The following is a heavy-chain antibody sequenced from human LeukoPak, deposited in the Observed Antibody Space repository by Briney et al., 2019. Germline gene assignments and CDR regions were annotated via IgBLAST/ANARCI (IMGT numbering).Heavy chain of an antibody. D-gene: IGHD3-10*02. CDR1: GFTFSSYE. V-gene: IGHV3-48*03. CDR3: AELGITMIGGV. Sequence: PGGSLRLSCAASGFTFSSYEMAWVRQAPGKGLEWVSHISSSGSTIYYADSVKGRFTISRDNAKNSLYLQMNSLRAEDTAVYYCAELGITMIGGVWGKGTTVTISS. J-gene: IGHJ6*04. CDR2: ISSSGSTI.